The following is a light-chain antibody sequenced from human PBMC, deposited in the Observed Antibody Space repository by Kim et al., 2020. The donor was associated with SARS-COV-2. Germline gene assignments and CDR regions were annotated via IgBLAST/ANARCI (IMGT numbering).Light chain of an antibody. V-gene: IGKV3-11*01. CDR1: QSVSNY. CDR3: QRGTSWPPCT. J-gene: IGKJ5*01. Sequence: EIVLTQSPATLSLSPGEGATLSCRASQSVSNYLAWYQQKPGQAPRLLIYDASNRATGIPARFSGSGSGTDFTLTISSLEPEDFAVYYCQRGTSWPPCTFGQGTRLEIK. CDR2: DAS.